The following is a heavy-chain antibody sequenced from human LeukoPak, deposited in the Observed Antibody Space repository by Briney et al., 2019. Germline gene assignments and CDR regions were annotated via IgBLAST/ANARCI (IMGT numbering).Heavy chain of an antibody. V-gene: IGHV4-30-4*01. CDR3: ARTLAYCGGDCFSRWFDP. CDR2: IYYSGST. J-gene: IGHJ5*02. D-gene: IGHD2-21*02. Sequence: SETLSLTCGVYGGSFSGDYYWSWIRQPPGKGLEWIGYIYYSGSTYYNPSLKSRVTISVDTSKNQFSLKLSSVTAADTAVYYCARTLAYCGGDCFSRWFDPWGQGTLVTVSS. CDR1: GGSFSGDYY.